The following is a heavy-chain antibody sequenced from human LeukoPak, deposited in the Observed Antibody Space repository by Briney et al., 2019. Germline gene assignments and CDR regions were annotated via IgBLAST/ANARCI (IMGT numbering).Heavy chain of an antibody. CDR3: AGGYCSGGGCYNWFDP. D-gene: IGHD2-15*01. CDR1: GGTFSSYA. Sequence: GASVKVSCKASGGTFSSYAISWVRQAPGQGLEWMGGIIPIFGTANYAQKFQGRVTITTDESTSTAYMELSSLRSEDTAVYYCAGGYCSGGGCYNWFDPWGQGTLVTVSS. V-gene: IGHV1-69*05. CDR2: IIPIFGTA. J-gene: IGHJ5*02.